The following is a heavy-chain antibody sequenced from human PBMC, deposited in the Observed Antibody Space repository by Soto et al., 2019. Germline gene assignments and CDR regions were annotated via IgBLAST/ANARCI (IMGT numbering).Heavy chain of an antibody. D-gene: IGHD1-7*01. CDR3: ARQIGRDGRNYYFDD. Sequence: RGSLKISCKGSGYSFNSYWISWVRQMPGKGLEWMGRIDPSDSYINYNPSFQGHVTISADKSISTAYLQWSSLKAPDTAMYYCARQIGRDGRNYYFDDWGQGTLVTVSS. V-gene: IGHV5-10-1*01. CDR1: GYSFNSYW. CDR2: IDPSDSYI. J-gene: IGHJ4*02.